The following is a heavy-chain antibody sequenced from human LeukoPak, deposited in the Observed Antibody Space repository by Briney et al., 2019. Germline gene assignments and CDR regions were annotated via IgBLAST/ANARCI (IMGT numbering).Heavy chain of an antibody. J-gene: IGHJ5*02. CDR3: ARAGFYSIGYWFDP. Sequence: GGSLRLSCAPSGFTLTDYYTSWIPQAPGKGLEWVSYISSSGSTIYYAHSVKGRFTISRDNAKNSLYLQMNSLRAEDTAVYYCARAGFYSIGYWFDPWGQGSLVSVSS. D-gene: IGHD2/OR15-2a*01. CDR1: GFTLTDYY. V-gene: IGHV3-11*01. CDR2: ISSSGSTI.